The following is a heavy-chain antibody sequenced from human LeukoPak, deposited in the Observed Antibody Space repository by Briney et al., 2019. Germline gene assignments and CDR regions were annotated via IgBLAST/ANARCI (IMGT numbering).Heavy chain of an antibody. CDR1: GGSISSYY. CDR3: ARHVKSYDFWSAFDY. Sequence: SETLSLTCTVSGGSISSYYWSWIRQPPGKGLEWIGYIYYSGSTNYNPSLKSRVTISVDTSKNQCSLKLSSVTAADTAVYYCARHVKSYDFWSAFDYWGQGTLVTVSS. D-gene: IGHD3-3*01. CDR2: IYYSGST. J-gene: IGHJ4*02. V-gene: IGHV4-59*08.